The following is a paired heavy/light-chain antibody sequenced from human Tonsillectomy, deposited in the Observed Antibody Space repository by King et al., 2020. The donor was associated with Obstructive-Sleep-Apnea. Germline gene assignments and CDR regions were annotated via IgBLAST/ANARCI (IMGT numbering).Light chain of an antibody. V-gene: IGKV1-39*01. J-gene: IGKJ3*01. Sequence: DIQMTQSPSSLSASVGDRVTITCRASQRISSYLNWFQQKPGKAPKLLIYVASSLQSGVPSRFSGSGSGTDFTLTISSLQPEDFATYYCQQSYSTPLTFGPGTKVDIK. CDR1: QRISSY. CDR2: VAS. CDR3: QQSYSTPLT.
Heavy chain of an antibody. CDR3: ARDFHVEYSGDYGWFDP. CDR1: GYTFTSSG. D-gene: IGHD1-26*01. Sequence: QVQLVQSGAEVKKPGASVKVSCKASGYTFTSSGITWVRQAPGQGLEWMGWVSTYNGNTNYPQKLQGRITMTTDTSTSTAYMELRSLRSDDTAVYFCARDFHVEYSGDYGWFDPWGQGTLVTVSS. V-gene: IGHV1-18*01. J-gene: IGHJ5*02. CDR2: VSTYNGNT.